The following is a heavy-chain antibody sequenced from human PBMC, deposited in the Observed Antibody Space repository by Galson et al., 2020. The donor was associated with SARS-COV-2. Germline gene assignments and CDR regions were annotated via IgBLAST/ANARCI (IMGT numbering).Heavy chain of an antibody. J-gene: IGHJ6*02. CDR2: ISYDGSNK. CDR1: GFTFSSYG. V-gene: IGHV3-30*18. Sequence: TGGSLRLSCAASGFTFSSYGMHWVRQAPGEGLEWVAVISYDGSNKYYADSVKGRFTISRDNSKNTLYLQMNSLRAEDTAVYYCAKTSGSYYYYYYGMDVWGQGTTVTVSS. CDR3: AKTSGSYYYYYYGMDV. D-gene: IGHD6-19*01.